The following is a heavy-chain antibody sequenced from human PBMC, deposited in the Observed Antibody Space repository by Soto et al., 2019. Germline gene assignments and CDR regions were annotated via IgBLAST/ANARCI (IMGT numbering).Heavy chain of an antibody. Sequence: QITLKESGPTLVKPTQTLTLTCTFSGFSLSTSGVGVGWIRQPPGKALEWLALIYWDDDKRYSPSLKSRLTITKDTSKNQVVLTMTNMDPVDTATYYCAHSRSPPNCSSTSCYNDAFDIWGQGTMVTVSS. CDR3: AHSRSPPNCSSTSCYNDAFDI. D-gene: IGHD2-2*02. J-gene: IGHJ3*02. V-gene: IGHV2-5*02. CDR1: GFSLSTSGVG. CDR2: IYWDDDK.